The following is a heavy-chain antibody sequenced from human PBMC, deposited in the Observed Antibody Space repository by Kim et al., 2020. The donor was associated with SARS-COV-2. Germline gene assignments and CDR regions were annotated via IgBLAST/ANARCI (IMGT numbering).Heavy chain of an antibody. CDR3: ARVCTDWNDSGWFDP. V-gene: IGHV3-11*06. Sequence: DSVKGRFTISRDNAKNSLYLQMNSLRAEDTAVYYCARVCTDWNDSGWFDPWGQGTLVTVSS. J-gene: IGHJ5*02. D-gene: IGHD1-1*01.